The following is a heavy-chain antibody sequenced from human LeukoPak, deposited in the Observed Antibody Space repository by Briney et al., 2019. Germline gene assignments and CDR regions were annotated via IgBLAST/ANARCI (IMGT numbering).Heavy chain of an antibody. CDR2: ITSSSSYI. J-gene: IGHJ4*02. D-gene: IGHD4-11*01. V-gene: IGHV3-21*01. CDR3: VRLYDDYTNGHFDS. CDR1: GFTFSSYS. Sequence: GGSLRLSCAASGFTFSSYSMNWVRQAPGKGLEWVSSITSSSSYIYYADSVKGRFTISRDNAKNSLYLQLNSLRAEDTAVYYCVRLYDDYTNGHFDSWGRGTLVTVSS.